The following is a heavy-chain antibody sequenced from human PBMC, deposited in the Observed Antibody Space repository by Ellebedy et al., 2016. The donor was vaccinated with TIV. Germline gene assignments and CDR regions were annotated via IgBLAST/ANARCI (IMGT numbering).Heavy chain of an antibody. J-gene: IGHJ5*02. CDR1: GYTFTSYG. Sequence: ASVKVSXKASGYTFTSYGISWVRQAPGQGLEWMGWISAYNGNTNYAQKFQGRVSMTTDTFTSTAYMELRSLRSDDTAVYYCARDLPAVRGSQWFDPWGQGTLVTVSS. D-gene: IGHD6-6*01. V-gene: IGHV1-18*04. CDR2: ISAYNGNT. CDR3: ARDLPAVRGSQWFDP.